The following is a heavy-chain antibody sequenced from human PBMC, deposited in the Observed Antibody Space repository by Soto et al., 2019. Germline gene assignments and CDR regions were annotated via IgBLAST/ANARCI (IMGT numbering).Heavy chain of an antibody. J-gene: IGHJ6*02. CDR1: GGSISSGGYS. D-gene: IGHD7-27*01. CDR2: IYHSGST. Sequence: TLSLTCAVSGGSISSGGYSWSWIRQPPGKGLEWIGYIYHSGSTYYNPSLKSRVTISVDRSKNQFSLKLSSVTAADTAVYYCARNWGYYYYGMDVWGQGTTVTVSS. CDR3: ARNWGYYYYGMDV. V-gene: IGHV4-30-2*01.